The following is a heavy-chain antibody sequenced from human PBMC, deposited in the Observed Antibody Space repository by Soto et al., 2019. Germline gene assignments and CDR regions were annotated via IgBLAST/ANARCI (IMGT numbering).Heavy chain of an antibody. CDR3: ATEYDILTGYYKPFDY. D-gene: IGHD3-9*01. CDR1: GGSISSSSYY. Sequence: PSETLSLTCTVAGGSISSSSYYWGCIRQPPGKGLEWIGSIYYSGSTYYNPSLKSRVTISVDTSKNQFSLKLSSVTAADTAVYYCATEYDILTGYYKPFDYWGQRTLVTVSS. CDR2: IYYSGST. J-gene: IGHJ4*02. V-gene: IGHV4-39*02.